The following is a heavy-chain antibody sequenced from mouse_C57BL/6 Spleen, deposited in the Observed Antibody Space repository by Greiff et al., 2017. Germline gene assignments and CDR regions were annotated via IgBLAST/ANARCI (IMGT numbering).Heavy chain of an antibody. Sequence: QVQLQQPGAELVRPGSSVKLSCKASGYTFTSYWMHWVKQRPIQGLEWIGNIDPSDSETHYNQKFKDKATLTVDKSSSTAYMQLSSLTSEDSAVYYCARNDGYYFYYFDYWGQGTTLTVS. D-gene: IGHD2-3*01. CDR3: ARNDGYYFYYFDY. CDR2: IDPSDSET. V-gene: IGHV1-52*01. J-gene: IGHJ2*01. CDR1: GYTFTSYW.